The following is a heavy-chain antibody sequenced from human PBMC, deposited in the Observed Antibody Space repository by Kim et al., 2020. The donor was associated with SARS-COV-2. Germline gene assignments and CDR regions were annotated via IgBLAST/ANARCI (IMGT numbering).Heavy chain of an antibody. CDR2: ISSDGSKQ. J-gene: IGHJ4*02. Sequence: PGGSLRLSCAASGFTFSTHGMQWVRQAPGKGLEWVAVISSDGSKQYYGNSVEGRFTIARDNARTAVYLQMDSLRTEDTAVYYCAKGRNSGSYFHGGDFGGQGIWVTVTS. V-gene: IGHV3-30*18. D-gene: IGHD1-26*01. CDR1: GFTFSTHG. CDR3: AKGRNSGSYFHGGDF.